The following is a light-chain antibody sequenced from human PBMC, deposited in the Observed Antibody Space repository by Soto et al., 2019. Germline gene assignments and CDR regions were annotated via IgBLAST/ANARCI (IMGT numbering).Light chain of an antibody. CDR1: SSNIGSNY. V-gene: IGLV1-51*01. CDR2: DDD. CDR3: GSWDSSLSAYV. Sequence: QSVLTRPPSASGTPGQRVTISCSGSSSNIGSNYVYWYQQLPGTAPKLLIYDDDKRPSGIPDRFSGSTSGASATLGITGFHTGDEADYYFGSWDSSLSAYVFATGPKLTVL. J-gene: IGLJ1*01.